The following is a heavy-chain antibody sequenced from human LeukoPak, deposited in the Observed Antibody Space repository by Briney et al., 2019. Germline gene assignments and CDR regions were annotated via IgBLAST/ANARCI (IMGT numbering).Heavy chain of an antibody. CDR1: GGSISSNY. CDR3: ATDISWFDP. CDR2: ISASGST. Sequence: SETLSLTCTVSGGSISSNYWSWIRQPAGKGLEWIGRISASGSTNYAPSLRSRVTMSVDTSTNQFSLKLSSVTAADTAVYYCATDISWFDPWGRGTLVTVSS. J-gene: IGHJ5*02. V-gene: IGHV4-4*07.